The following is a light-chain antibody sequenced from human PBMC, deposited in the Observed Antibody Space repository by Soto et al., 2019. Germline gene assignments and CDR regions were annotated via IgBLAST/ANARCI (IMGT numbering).Light chain of an antibody. CDR3: AAWDDSLNGV. CDR2: NNN. Sequence: QSVLTQPPSASGTPGQRVTISCSGSSSNIGSNPVNWYQQFPGTAPKLLIYNNNQRPSGVPDRFSGSKSGTSASLAISGLQSEDEADYYCAAWDDSLNGVFGGGTQLTVL. CDR1: SSNIGSNP. V-gene: IGLV1-44*01. J-gene: IGLJ3*02.